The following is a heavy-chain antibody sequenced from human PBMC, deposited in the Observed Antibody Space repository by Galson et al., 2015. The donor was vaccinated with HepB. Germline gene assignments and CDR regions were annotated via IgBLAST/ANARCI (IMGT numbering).Heavy chain of an antibody. V-gene: IGHV1-18*01. CDR3: ARVERSTSCPDYMCYYYYYMDV. CDR1: GYTFTSYG. Sequence: SVKVSCKASGYTFTSYGISWVRQAPGQGLEWMGWISAYNGNTNYAQKLQGRVTMTTDTSTSTAYMELRSLRSDDTAVYYCARVERSTSCPDYMCYYYYYMDVWGKGTTVTVSS. CDR2: ISAYNGNT. J-gene: IGHJ6*03. D-gene: IGHD2-2*01.